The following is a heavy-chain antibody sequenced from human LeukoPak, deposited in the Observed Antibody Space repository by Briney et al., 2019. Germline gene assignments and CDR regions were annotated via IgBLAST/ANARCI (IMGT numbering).Heavy chain of an antibody. CDR1: GFSFSSYA. D-gene: IGHD6-13*01. CDR3: AKSPYTSSERYFDP. Sequence: GGSLRLSCAASGFSFSSYAMTWVHQAPGKGLEWVSTISGNGGSTYYADSVKGRFTISRDNSKNTLHLQMNSLRAGDTAVYYCAKSPYTSSERYFDPWGQGTLVTVSS. V-gene: IGHV3-23*01. J-gene: IGHJ5*02. CDR2: ISGNGGST.